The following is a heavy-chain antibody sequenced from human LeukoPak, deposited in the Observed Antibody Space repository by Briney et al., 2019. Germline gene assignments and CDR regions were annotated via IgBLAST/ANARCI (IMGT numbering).Heavy chain of an antibody. CDR3: ARSLGYHDSSGYYLNYYYYYYMDV. D-gene: IGHD3-22*01. CDR1: GYTFTSYG. CDR2: ISAYNGNT. Sequence: GASVKVSCKASGYTFTSYGISWVRQAPGQGLEWMGWISAYNGNTNYAQKLQGRVTMTTDTSTSTAYMELRSLRSDDTAVYYCARSLGYHDSSGYYLNYYYYYYMDVWGKGTTVTVSS. V-gene: IGHV1-18*01. J-gene: IGHJ6*03.